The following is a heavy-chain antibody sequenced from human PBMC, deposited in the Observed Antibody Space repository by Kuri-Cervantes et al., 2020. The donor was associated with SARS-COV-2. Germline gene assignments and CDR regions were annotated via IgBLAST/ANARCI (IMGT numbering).Heavy chain of an antibody. D-gene: IGHD2-15*01. CDR2: IYTSGST. J-gene: IGHJ6*02. CDR1: GGSISSYY. CDR3: ARGDVVVVDDTSDYYGMDV. V-gene: IGHV4-4*07. Sequence: GSLRLSCTVSGGSISSYYWSWIRQPAGKGLEWIGRIYTSGSTNYNPSLKSRVTISVDTSKNQFSLKLSSVTAADTAVYYCARGDVVVVDDTSDYYGMDVWGQGTTVTVSS.